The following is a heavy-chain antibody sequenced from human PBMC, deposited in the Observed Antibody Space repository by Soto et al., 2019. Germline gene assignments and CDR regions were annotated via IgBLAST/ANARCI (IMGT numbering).Heavy chain of an antibody. J-gene: IGHJ4*02. D-gene: IGHD2-15*01. Sequence: GGSLRLSXAASGFTFSSYWMHWVRQAPGKGLVWVSRINSDGSSTSYADSVKGRFTISRDNAKNTLYLQMNSLRAEDTAVYYCARDKGRDRYSTTGVFDYWGQGTLVTVS. CDR2: INSDGSST. CDR1: GFTFSSYW. V-gene: IGHV3-74*01. CDR3: ARDKGRDRYSTTGVFDY.